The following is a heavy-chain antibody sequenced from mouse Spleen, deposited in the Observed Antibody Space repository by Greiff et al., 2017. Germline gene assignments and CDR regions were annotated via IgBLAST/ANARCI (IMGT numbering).Heavy chain of an antibody. V-gene: IGHV5-9*01. CDR1: GFTFSSYA. D-gene: IGHD2-4*01. Sequence: DVMLVESGGGLVKLGGSLKLSCAASGFTFSSYAMSWVRQTPEKRLEWVATISSGGGNTYYPDSVKGRFTISRDNAKNTLYLQMSSLKSEDTAMYYCARPLITTDAMDYWGQGTSVTVSS. CDR2: ISSGGGNT. J-gene: IGHJ4*01. CDR3: ARPLITTDAMDY.